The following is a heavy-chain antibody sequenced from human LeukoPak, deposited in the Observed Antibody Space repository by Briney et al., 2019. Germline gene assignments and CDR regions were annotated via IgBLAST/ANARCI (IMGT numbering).Heavy chain of an antibody. CDR3: ARVRAAATDY. Sequence: PRGSLRLSCAASGFTFSSYWMSWVRQAPGKGLEWVANIKQDGSEKFYVDSVKGRFTISRDNAKSSLYLQMNSLRAEDTAVYYCARVRAAATDYWGQGTLVTVSS. CDR2: IKQDGSEK. D-gene: IGHD2-15*01. CDR1: GFTFSSYW. V-gene: IGHV3-7*01. J-gene: IGHJ4*02.